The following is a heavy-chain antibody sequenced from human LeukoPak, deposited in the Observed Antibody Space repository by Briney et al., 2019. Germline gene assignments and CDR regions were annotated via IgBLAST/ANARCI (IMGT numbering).Heavy chain of an antibody. D-gene: IGHD3-22*01. CDR3: ARGDVDYYDSSGSDAFYI. CDR2: ISSSGSHT. J-gene: IGHJ3*02. V-gene: IGHV3-21*06. CDR1: GFTISPYS. Sequence: GGSLSLSCATSGFTISPYSMSWVRQAPGKGLEWVACISSSGSHTYYADSVKGRFIISRDNAKNSMSLHINSLRVEDTAMYFCARGDVDYYDSSGSDAFYIWGQGTRLTVSS.